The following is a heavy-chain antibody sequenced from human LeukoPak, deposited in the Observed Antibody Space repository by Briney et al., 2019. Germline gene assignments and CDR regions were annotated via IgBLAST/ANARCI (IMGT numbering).Heavy chain of an antibody. CDR3: ASAGEVDY. Sequence: GGSLRLSCAASGFTFDDYAMHWVRQAPGKGLEWVAFIRYDGSNKYYADSVKGRFTISRDNSKNTLYLQMNSLRAEDTAVYYCASAGEVDYWGQGTLVTVSS. J-gene: IGHJ4*02. V-gene: IGHV3-30*02. D-gene: IGHD7-27*01. CDR1: GFTFDDYA. CDR2: IRYDGSNK.